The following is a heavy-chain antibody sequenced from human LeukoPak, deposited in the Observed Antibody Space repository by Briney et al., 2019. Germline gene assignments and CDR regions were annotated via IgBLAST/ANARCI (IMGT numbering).Heavy chain of an antibody. V-gene: IGHV3-66*01. CDR2: IYSGGST. Sequence: GGSLRLSCAASGFTFDDYGMSWVRQAPGKGLEWVSVIYSGGSTYYADSVKGRFTISRDNSKNTLYLQMNSLRAEDTAVYYCARDLDIAAAFWGQGTLVTVSS. CDR3: ARDLDIAAAF. CDR1: GFTFDDYG. D-gene: IGHD6-13*01. J-gene: IGHJ4*02.